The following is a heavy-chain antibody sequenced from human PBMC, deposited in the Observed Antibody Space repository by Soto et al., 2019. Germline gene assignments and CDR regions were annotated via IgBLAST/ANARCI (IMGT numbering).Heavy chain of an antibody. J-gene: IGHJ5*02. D-gene: IGHD6-19*01. CDR1: GGTIRSPDW. V-gene: IGHV4-4*02. Sequence: PSETLSLTCGVSGGTIRSPDWWTWVRQPPGKGLEWIGEIFQSGSTNYTPSLESRVTISVDKSKNQFSLTLTSVAAADTAVYFCARGRGRYSRGWSWLDPWGQGILVTVYS. CDR3: ARGRGRYSRGWSWLDP. CDR2: IFQSGST.